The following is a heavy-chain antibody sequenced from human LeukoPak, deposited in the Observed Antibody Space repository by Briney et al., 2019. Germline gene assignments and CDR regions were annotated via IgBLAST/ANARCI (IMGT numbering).Heavy chain of an antibody. Sequence: GRSLRLSCAASGFTFSSYAMPWVRQAPGKGLEWVAVISYDGSNKYYADSVKGRFTISRDNSKNTLYLQMNSLRAEDTAVYYCASASDYYDSPLGYWGQGTLVTVSS. CDR1: GFTFSSYA. CDR2: ISYDGSNK. J-gene: IGHJ4*02. D-gene: IGHD3-22*01. V-gene: IGHV3-30*04. CDR3: ASASDYYDSPLGY.